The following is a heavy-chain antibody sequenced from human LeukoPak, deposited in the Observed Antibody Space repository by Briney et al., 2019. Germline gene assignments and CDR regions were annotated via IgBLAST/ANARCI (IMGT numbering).Heavy chain of an antibody. V-gene: IGHV1-2*02. J-gene: IGHJ5*02. Sequence: GASLKVSCKASGYTFTGHYIHWVRQAAGQGLEWMGGINPNTGGTNFAQKFQGRVTLTRDTSITTAYMELHRLTSDDTAVYYCARAEKYCSNPDCYPTTNWLDPWGQGTRVTVSS. D-gene: IGHD2-2*01. CDR2: INPNTGGT. CDR1: GYTFTGHY. CDR3: ARAEKYCSNPDCYPTTNWLDP.